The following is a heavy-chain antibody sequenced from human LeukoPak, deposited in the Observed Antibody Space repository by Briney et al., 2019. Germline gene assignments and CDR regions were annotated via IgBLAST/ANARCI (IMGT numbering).Heavy chain of an antibody. D-gene: IGHD1-1*01. CDR2: INGDGSDT. Sequence: GVSLRLSCAASGFTFKDSWMYWVRQAPGKGLEWVSHINGDGSDTNYVASVKGRFTISRDNAKDTLYLQMNSLRAEDTAVYYCVRGGWFKWNVGFDYWGRGTLVTVSS. J-gene: IGHJ4*02. CDR1: GFTFKDSW. V-gene: IGHV3-74*01. CDR3: VRGGWFKWNVGFDY.